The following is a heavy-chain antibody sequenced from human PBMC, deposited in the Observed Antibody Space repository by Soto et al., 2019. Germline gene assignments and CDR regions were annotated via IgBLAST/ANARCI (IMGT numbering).Heavy chain of an antibody. Sequence: ASVKVSCKASGYTFTRYFIHWVRQAPGQGLEWMGIINPSGGSTKYAQNFQGRVTMTRDTSTTTIYMELSSLRSDDTAIYYCAREENCSGGTCYSEYFHRWGQGTLVTVSS. CDR1: GYTFTRYF. J-gene: IGHJ1*01. CDR2: INPSGGST. CDR3: AREENCSGGTCYSEYFHR. D-gene: IGHD2-15*01. V-gene: IGHV1-46*01.